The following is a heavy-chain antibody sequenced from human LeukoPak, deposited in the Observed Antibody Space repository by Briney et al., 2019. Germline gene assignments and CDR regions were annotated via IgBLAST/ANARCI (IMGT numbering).Heavy chain of an antibody. CDR3: ARGCDSSSWSHYYYYYMDV. Sequence: ASVKVSCKASGYTFTSYDINWVRQATGQGLEWMGWMNPNSGNTGHAQKFQGRVTITRNTSISTAYMELSSLRSEDTAVYYCARGCDSSSWSHYYYYYMDVWGKGTTVTVSS. CDR2: MNPNSGNT. CDR1: GYTFTSYD. D-gene: IGHD6-13*01. J-gene: IGHJ6*03. V-gene: IGHV1-8*02.